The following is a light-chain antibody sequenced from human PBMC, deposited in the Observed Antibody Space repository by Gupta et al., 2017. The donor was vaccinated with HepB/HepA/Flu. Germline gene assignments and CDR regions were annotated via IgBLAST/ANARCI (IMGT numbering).Light chain of an antibody. CDR1: QSITNY. CDR2: STS. V-gene: IGKV1-39*01. J-gene: IGKJ5*01. CDR3: QQCLATPIT. Sequence: IQMTQSPSSLSASVGDKVTITCRARQSITNYLNWYQHKPGKAPKLLIYSTSTLQNEVPSRFSGSGSGTEFTLTISSLQPEDFATYYCQQCLATPITFGQGTRLELK.